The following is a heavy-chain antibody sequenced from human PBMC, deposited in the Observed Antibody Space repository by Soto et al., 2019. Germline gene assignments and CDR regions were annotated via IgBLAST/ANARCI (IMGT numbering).Heavy chain of an antibody. J-gene: IGHJ4*02. Sequence: VESLTICCKVSGYSFTRYWIGWVLQMPGKGLEWMGIIYPGDSYTIYSPSFQGQVTISADKSISTAYLQWSSLKASDTAMYYCARRGYTYGFSFDYWGQGTMVTVSS. CDR2: IYPGDSYT. V-gene: IGHV5-51*01. CDR1: GYSFTRYW. CDR3: ARRGYTYGFSFDY. D-gene: IGHD5-18*01.